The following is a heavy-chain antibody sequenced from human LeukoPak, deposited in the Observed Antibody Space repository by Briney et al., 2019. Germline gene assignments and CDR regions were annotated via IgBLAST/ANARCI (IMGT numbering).Heavy chain of an antibody. D-gene: IGHD3-16*02. J-gene: IGHJ5*02. CDR1: GGSISSYY. CDR3: ARQVTRRPRYRFDP. V-gene: IGHV4-59*04. Sequence: SETLSLTCTVSGGSISSYYWSWIRQPAGKGLEWIGSIYYSGSTYYNPSLKSRVTISVDTSKNQFSLKLSSVTAADTAVYYCARQVTRRPRYRFDPWGQGTLVTVSS. CDR2: IYYSGST.